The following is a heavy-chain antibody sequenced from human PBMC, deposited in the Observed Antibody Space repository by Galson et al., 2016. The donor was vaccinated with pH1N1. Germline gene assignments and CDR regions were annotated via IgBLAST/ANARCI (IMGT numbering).Heavy chain of an antibody. J-gene: IGHJ4*02. V-gene: IGHV1-2*02. CDR3: ARVLRTVVFDH. Sequence: SCKASGYKFAVYYIHWVRQAPGQGLEWMGWIDPNRGDTTYAQKFQGRVTMTRDTSISTAYMELSRLTSDDTAVYYCARVLRTVVFDHWGQGTLVTVSS. CDR2: IDPNRGDT. CDR1: GYKFAVYY. D-gene: IGHD4-23*01.